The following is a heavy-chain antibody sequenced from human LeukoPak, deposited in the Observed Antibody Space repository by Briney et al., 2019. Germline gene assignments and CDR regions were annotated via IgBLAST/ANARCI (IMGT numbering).Heavy chain of an antibody. V-gene: IGHV1-46*01. CDR3: ARQARPHWYFDL. CDR1: GYTFSSYY. Sequence: ASVRLSCKASGYTFSSYYMHWVREARGQGLEGMVIITPSGGSTSYAKKFQGRVTMTRDTSTSTVYMELSSLTSEATAVYYCARQARPHWYFDLWGRGTLVTVSS. J-gene: IGHJ2*01. CDR2: ITPSGGST. D-gene: IGHD6-25*01.